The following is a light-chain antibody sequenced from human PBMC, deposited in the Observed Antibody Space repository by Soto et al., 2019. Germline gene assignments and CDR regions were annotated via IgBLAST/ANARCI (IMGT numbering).Light chain of an antibody. CDR2: LNSDGSH. V-gene: IGLV4-69*01. CDR1: SGHSSYA. J-gene: IGLJ2*01. Sequence: QLVLTQSPSASASLGASVKLTCTLSSGHSSYAIAWHQQQPEKGPRYLMKLNSDGSHSKGDGIPDRFSGSSSGAERYLTISSLQSEDEADYYCQTWGTVVLGGGTKLTVL. CDR3: QTWGTVV.